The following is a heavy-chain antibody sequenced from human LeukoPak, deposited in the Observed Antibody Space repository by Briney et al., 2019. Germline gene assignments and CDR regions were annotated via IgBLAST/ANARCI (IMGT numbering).Heavy chain of an antibody. Sequence: TSETLSLTCAVYGGSFSGYYWSWIRQPPGKGLEWIGEINHSGSTNYNPSLKSRVTISVDTSKNQCSLKLSSVTAADTAVYYCASSPRITIFGVVIVRYNWFDPWGQGTLVTVSS. J-gene: IGHJ5*02. CDR2: INHSGST. V-gene: IGHV4-34*01. D-gene: IGHD3-3*01. CDR3: ASSPRITIFGVVIVRYNWFDP. CDR1: GGSFSGYY.